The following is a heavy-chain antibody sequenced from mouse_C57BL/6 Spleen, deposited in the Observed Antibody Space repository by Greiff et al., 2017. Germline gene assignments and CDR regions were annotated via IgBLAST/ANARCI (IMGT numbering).Heavy chain of an antibody. CDR3: ARDYYGSSSAWFAY. Sequence: EVQLQESGPGLVKPSQSLSLTCSVTGYSITSGYYWNWIRHFPGNKLEWMGYISYDGSNNYNPSLKNRISITCDTSKNQFFLKLNSVTTEDTATYSCARDYYGSSSAWFAYWGQGTLVTVSA. V-gene: IGHV3-6*01. CDR1: GYSITSGYY. D-gene: IGHD1-1*01. J-gene: IGHJ3*01. CDR2: ISYDGSN.